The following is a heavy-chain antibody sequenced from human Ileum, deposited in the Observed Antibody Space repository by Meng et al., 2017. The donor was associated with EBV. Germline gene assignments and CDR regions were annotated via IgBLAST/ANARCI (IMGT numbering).Heavy chain of an antibody. Sequence: QRQLQRSDLECVRLSGTLSTNCVVSADSTRSNNWWSWVRQSPGKGLGWIAEIDHSGTTTNNPSLKSRVTISVDKSENHFSLKLTSVTAADTAAYYCARGSDYVWGIWGQGTLVTVSS. V-gene: IGHV4-4*02. CDR2: IDHSGTT. D-gene: IGHD3-16*01. J-gene: IGHJ4*02. CDR1: ADSTRSNNW. CDR3: ARGSDYVWGI.